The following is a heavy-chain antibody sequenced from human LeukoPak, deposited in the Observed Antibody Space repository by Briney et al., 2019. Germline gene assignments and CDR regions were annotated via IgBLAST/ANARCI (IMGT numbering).Heavy chain of an antibody. CDR3: AKGGGTSGCSGGSCSVYFQH. Sequence: SGGSLRLSCAASGFTFSSYAMSWVRQAPGKGLEWVSDISGSGGSTYYADSVQGRFTISRDNSKNTLYLQMNSLRAEDTAVYYCAKGGGTSGCSGGSCSVYFQHWGQGTLVTVSS. CDR1: GFTFSSYA. J-gene: IGHJ1*01. V-gene: IGHV3-23*01. D-gene: IGHD2-15*01. CDR2: ISGSGGST.